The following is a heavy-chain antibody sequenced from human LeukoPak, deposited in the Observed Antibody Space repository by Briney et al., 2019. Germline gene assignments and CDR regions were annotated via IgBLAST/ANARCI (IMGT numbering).Heavy chain of an antibody. D-gene: IGHD5-12*01. Sequence: SETLSLTCTVSGGSITRYYWGWIRHPPGKGLEGIGYIYYSGNTNYNSSLKSRVTMSVDTSKNQFSLKLTSVTAADTAVYYCARYNGYAGDYFDYWGQGTLVSVSS. CDR3: ARYNGYAGDYFDY. V-gene: IGHV4-59*08. CDR2: IYYSGNT. J-gene: IGHJ4*02. CDR1: GGSITRYY.